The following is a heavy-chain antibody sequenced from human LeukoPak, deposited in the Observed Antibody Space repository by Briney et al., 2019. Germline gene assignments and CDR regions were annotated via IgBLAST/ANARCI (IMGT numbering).Heavy chain of an antibody. CDR1: GFTFDDYA. CDR3: AKQEGP. CDR2: ISWNSGSI. J-gene: IGHJ5*02. V-gene: IGHV3-9*01. Sequence: SLRLSCAASGFTFDDYAMHWVRQAPGKGLEWVSGISWNSGSIGYADSVKGRFTISRDNAKNSLYLQMNSLRAEDTALYYCAKQEGPWGQGTLVTVSS.